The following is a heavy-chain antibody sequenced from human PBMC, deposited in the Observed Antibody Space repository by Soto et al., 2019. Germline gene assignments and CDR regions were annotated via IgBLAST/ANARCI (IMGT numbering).Heavy chain of an antibody. CDR3: ARDKGLGYCSGGSCYSVYMDV. CDR1: GFSVSTNY. CDR2: IYRGDST. V-gene: IGHV3-53*04. Sequence: EVQLVESGGGLVQPGGSLRLSCAASGFSVSTNYMSWVRRAPRKGLEWVSVIYRGDSTYYADSVKGRFTISRHNSENTLSLQMNSRRAEDTAVYYCARDKGLGYCSGGSCYSVYMDVWGKGTTVTVSS. D-gene: IGHD2-15*01. J-gene: IGHJ6*03.